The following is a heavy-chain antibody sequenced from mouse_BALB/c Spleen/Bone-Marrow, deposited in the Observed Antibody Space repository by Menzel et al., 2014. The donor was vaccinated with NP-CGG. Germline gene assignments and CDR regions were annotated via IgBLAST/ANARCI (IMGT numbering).Heavy chain of an antibody. D-gene: IGHD1-2*01. J-gene: IGHJ3*01. CDR1: GFTFSSYG. CDR3: SRGVDHYSWFAY. V-gene: IGHV5-6-3*01. CDR2: INSDGGST. Sequence: EVQGVESGGGLVQPGGSLKLSCAASGFTFSSYGMSWVRQTPDKRLELVANINSDGGSTYYSDSVKGRFTISRDDAKNTLNLQMSSLKSEGTAMYYCSRGVDHYSWFAYWGQGTLVTVSA.